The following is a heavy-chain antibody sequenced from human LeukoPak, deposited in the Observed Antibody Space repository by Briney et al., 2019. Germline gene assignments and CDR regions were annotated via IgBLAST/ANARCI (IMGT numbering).Heavy chain of an antibody. CDR2: IFHNGNT. J-gene: IGHJ4*02. Sequence: SETLSLTCTVSGGSISSYYWSWIRQPPGKGLEWIGNIFHNGNTYYNPSLKSRVTMSIDTSKKQFSLKLRTATAADTAVYYCARIEDVTRGYNHAYYFDYWGQGTLVTVSS. V-gene: IGHV4-59*04. CDR3: ARIEDVTRGYNHAYYFDY. D-gene: IGHD5-18*01. CDR1: GGSISSYY.